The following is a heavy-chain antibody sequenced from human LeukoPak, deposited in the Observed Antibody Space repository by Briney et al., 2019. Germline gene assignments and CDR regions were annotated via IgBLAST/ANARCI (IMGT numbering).Heavy chain of an antibody. CDR3: AREGNYYDSSGYYYGFDY. CDR2: VNHSGST. D-gene: IGHD3-22*01. Sequence: PSETLSLTCTVYGGSFSGYYWSWIRQPPGKGLEWIGEVNHSGSTNYNPSLKSRVTISVDTSKNQFSLKLSSVTAADTAVSYCAREGNYYDSSGYYYGFDYWGQGTLVTVSS. J-gene: IGHJ4*02. CDR1: GGSFSGYY. V-gene: IGHV4-34*01.